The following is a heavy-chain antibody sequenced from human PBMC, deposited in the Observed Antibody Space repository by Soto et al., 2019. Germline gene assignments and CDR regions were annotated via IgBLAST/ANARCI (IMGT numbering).Heavy chain of an antibody. CDR2: ISWNGASI. Sequence: EVQLVESGGGLVQPGRSLRLSCAASGFTFDNYAIHWVRRAPGKGLEWVAGISWNGASIGYADSVKGRFTISRDNAKNSLVPQMNSLTAEHTARYYGATLPLYGSNFDSWGRGTLFSVSS. V-gene: IGHV3-9*01. J-gene: IGHJ4*02. CDR1: GFTFDNYA. D-gene: IGHD3-10*01. CDR3: ATLPLYGSNFDS.